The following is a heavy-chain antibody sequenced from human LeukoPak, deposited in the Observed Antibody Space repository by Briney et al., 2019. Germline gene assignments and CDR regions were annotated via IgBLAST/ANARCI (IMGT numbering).Heavy chain of an antibody. J-gene: IGHJ6*02. D-gene: IGHD5-24*01. CDR3: ARDRAARARIGGMDV. CDR1: RFIFSSFS. V-gene: IGHV3-21*06. Sequence: GGSLRLSCAVSRFIFSSFSMNWVRQAPGKGLEWVSYISESSSHTYYADSVKGRFTISRDNAKNSLYLQMNSLSVADTGTYYCARDRAARARIGGMDVWGQGTTVIVSS. CDR2: ISESSSHT.